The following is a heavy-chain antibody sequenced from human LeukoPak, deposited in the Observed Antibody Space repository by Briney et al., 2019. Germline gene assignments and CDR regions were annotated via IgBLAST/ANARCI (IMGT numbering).Heavy chain of an antibody. CDR2: ISTNGGST. Sequence: PGGSLRLSCAASGSTFSSYAMYWVRQAPGKGLEYVSAISTNGGSTYYANSVKGRFTISRDNSKNTLYLQMGSLRAEDMAVYYCAGGSSWYRGIDYWGQGTLVTVSS. CDR3: AGGSSWYRGIDY. CDR1: GSTFSSYA. J-gene: IGHJ4*02. V-gene: IGHV3-64*01. D-gene: IGHD6-13*01.